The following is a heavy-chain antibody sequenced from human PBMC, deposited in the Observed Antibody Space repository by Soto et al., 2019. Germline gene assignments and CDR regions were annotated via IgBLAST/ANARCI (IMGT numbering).Heavy chain of an antibody. V-gene: IGHV3-21*01. CDR2: ISSSSSYI. J-gene: IGHJ3*02. D-gene: IGHD6-6*01. CDR3: ARIQLGYAAFDI. Sequence: GGSLRLSCAASALTFSSYSMNWVRQAPGKGLEWVSSISSSSSYIYYADSVKGRFTISRDNAKNSLYLQMNSLRAEDTAVYYCARIQLGYAAFDIWGQGTMVTVSS. CDR1: ALTFSSYS.